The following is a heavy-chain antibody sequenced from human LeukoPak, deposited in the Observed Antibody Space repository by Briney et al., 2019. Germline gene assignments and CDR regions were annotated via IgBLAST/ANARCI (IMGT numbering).Heavy chain of an antibody. J-gene: IGHJ4*02. Sequence: GGSLRLSCAASGFTFNNAWMSWVRQAPGKGLEWVSSISSSSSYIYYADSVKGRFTISRDNAKTSLYLQMDNLRVEDTAVYSCARWGLAYTIDFWGQGTLVTVSS. CDR3: ARWGLAYTIDF. V-gene: IGHV3-21*01. D-gene: IGHD2-21*01. CDR1: GFTFNNAW. CDR2: ISSSSSYI.